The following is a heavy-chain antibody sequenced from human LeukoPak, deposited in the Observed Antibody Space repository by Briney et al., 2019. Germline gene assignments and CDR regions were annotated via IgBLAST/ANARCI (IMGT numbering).Heavy chain of an antibody. J-gene: IGHJ4*02. Sequence: GGSLRLSCAASGFTFSDYYMSWIRQAPGKGLEWVGFIRSKAYGGTTEYAASVKGRFTISRDDSKSIAYLQMNSLKTEDTAVYYCTRVLLDYYDSSGYSPDFDYWGQGTLVTVSS. CDR3: TRVLLDYYDSSGYSPDFDY. CDR2: IRSKAYGGTT. CDR1: GFTFSDYY. V-gene: IGHV3-49*03. D-gene: IGHD3-22*01.